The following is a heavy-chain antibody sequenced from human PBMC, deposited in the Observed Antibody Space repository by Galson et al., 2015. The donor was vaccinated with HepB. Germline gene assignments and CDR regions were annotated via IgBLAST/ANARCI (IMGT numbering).Heavy chain of an antibody. CDR1: GFTFSNAW. J-gene: IGHJ4*02. V-gene: IGHV3-73*01. CDR3: TIVHNFDY. CDR2: IRGRTDSYAT. Sequence: SLRLSCAASGFTFSNAWMSWVRQASGKGLEWVGRIRGRTDSYATAYAASVKGRFTISRDDSKNTAYLQMNSLKTEDTAVYYCTIVHNFDYWGQGTLVTASS. D-gene: IGHD3-22*01.